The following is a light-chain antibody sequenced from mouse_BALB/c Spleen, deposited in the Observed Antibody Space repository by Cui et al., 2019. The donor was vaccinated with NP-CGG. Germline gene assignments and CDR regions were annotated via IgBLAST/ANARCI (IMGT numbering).Light chain of an antibody. CDR1: TGAVTTSNY. Sequence: QAVVPPESALTPSPGETVTLTCRSSTGAVTTSNYANGVQEKPDHLFTGLIGGTNNRAPGVPARFSGSLIGDKAALTITGAQTEDEAIYFCALWYSNHWGFGGGTKLTVL. CDR2: GTN. CDR3: ALWYSNHWG. V-gene: IGLV1*01. J-gene: IGLJ1*01.